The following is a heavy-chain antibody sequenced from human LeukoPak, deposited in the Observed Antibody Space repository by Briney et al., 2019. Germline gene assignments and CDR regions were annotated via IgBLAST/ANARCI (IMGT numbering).Heavy chain of an antibody. CDR3: ASGGYSDGTNWFDP. D-gene: IGHD5-18*01. CDR1: GGSISRDY. Sequence: SETLSLTCIVSGGSISRDYWTWIRQPPGKGLEWIGHIYYSGSTRYNPSLKSRVTISVDTSKNQISLKVSSVTAADTALYYCASGGYSDGTNWFDPWGQGTLVTVSS. V-gene: IGHV4-59*01. CDR2: IYYSGST. J-gene: IGHJ5*02.